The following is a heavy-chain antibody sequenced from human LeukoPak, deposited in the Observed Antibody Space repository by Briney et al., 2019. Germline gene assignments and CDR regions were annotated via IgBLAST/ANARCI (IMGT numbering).Heavy chain of an antibody. V-gene: IGHV3-53*01. CDR3: ARDYYYDSSENAFDY. CDR1: GFTVSSNY. J-gene: IGHJ4*02. CDR2: IHSGGST. Sequence: GGSLRLSCAASGFTVSSNYMSWVRQAPGKGLEWVSVIHSGGSTYYADSVKGRFTISRDNSKNTLYLQMNSLRAEDAAVYYCARDYYYDSSENAFDYWGQGTLVTVSS. D-gene: IGHD3-22*01.